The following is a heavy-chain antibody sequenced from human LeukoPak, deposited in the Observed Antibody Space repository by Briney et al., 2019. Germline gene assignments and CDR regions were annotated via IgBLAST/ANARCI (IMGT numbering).Heavy chain of an antibody. Sequence: SETLSLTCAVHGGSFTAYYWMWLRQPPGKGGEGIGEINHSGSANYNPSLKSRVNISEETSKNQFSLRLRSVTAADTAVYFCARSPPRGDYSGSASHYNRWGPGTLVTVSS. CDR2: INHSGSA. CDR1: GGSFTAYY. J-gene: IGHJ4*02. D-gene: IGHD3-10*01. CDR3: ARSPPRGDYSGSASHYNR. V-gene: IGHV4-34*01.